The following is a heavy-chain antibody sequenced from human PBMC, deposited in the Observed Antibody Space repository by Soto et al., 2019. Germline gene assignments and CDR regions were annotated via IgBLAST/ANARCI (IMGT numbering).Heavy chain of an antibody. D-gene: IGHD3-3*01. Sequence: PGSSLRVACAASGFAFRAYATTWFARSPGKAVEWGSAMSVSAGITYYAHSVKGPFTISRNNSKNTLYLQMNSLRAGDTAVYNLAKAAKMETYYDFWTGPPQVYYYGMDVWGQGTTVTVSS. CDR2: MSVSAGIT. CDR3: AKAAKMETYYDFWTGPPQVYYYGMDV. J-gene: IGHJ6*02. CDR1: GFAFRAYA. V-gene: IGHV3-23*01.